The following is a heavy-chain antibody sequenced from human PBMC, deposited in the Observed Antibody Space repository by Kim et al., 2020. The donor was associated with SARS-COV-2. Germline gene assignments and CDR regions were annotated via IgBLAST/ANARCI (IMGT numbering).Heavy chain of an antibody. CDR3: ARMSSGWYYFDY. Sequence: NYNPSLKMRVTISVDTAKNQFSLKLSSVTAADTAVYYCARMSSGWYYFDYWGQGTLVTVSS. J-gene: IGHJ4*02. V-gene: IGHV4-34*01. D-gene: IGHD6-19*01.